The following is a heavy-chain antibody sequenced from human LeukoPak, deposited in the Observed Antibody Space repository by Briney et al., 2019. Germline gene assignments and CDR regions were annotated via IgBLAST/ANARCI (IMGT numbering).Heavy chain of an antibody. D-gene: IGHD5-18*01. CDR1: GASLSLYY. CDR2: IYYSGST. CDR3: ARSRGYSYGTTFLDY. J-gene: IGHJ4*02. Sequence: PSETLSLTCTVSGASLSLYYWSWIRQPPGKGLEWIGHIYYSGSTHYNPSLRSRVTLSVDTSKNQFSLKMTSVTAADTAVYYCARSRGYSYGTTFLDYWGQGTLVTVSS. V-gene: IGHV4-59*01.